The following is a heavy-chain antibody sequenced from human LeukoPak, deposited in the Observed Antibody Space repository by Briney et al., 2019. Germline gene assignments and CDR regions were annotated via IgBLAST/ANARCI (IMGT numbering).Heavy chain of an antibody. CDR1: GGSISSSSYY. CDR2: IYYSGST. V-gene: IGHV4-39*07. D-gene: IGHD5-18*01. J-gene: IGHJ4*02. Sequence: PSETLSLTCTVSGGSISSSSYYWGWIRQPPGKGLEWIGSIYYSGSTYYNPSLKSRVTISVDTSKNQFSLKLSSVTAADTAVYYCAGVLEYSYGDYYFDYWGQGTLVTVSS. CDR3: AGVLEYSYGDYYFDY.